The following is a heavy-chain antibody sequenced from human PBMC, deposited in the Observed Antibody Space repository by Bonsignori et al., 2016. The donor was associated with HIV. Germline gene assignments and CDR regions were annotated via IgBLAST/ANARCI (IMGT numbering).Heavy chain of an antibody. CDR3: ARVGGAHSPGGW. D-gene: IGHD2-8*02. CDR1: GGSISSYY. J-gene: IGHJ4*02. Sequence: SETLSLTCTVSGGSISSYYWSWIRQPPGKGLEWIGYIYYSGSTNYNPSLKSRVTISVDTSKNQFSLKLSSVTAADTAVYYCARVGGAHSPGGWWGQGTLVTVSS. CDR2: IYYSGST. V-gene: IGHV4-59*01.